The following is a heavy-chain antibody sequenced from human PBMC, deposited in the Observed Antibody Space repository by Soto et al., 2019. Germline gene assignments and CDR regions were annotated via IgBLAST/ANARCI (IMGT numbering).Heavy chain of an antibody. J-gene: IGHJ4*02. CDR2: MYYSGST. V-gene: IGHV4-39*01. CDR3: ARSSSRAFRFLEWVDPLDS. D-gene: IGHD3-3*01. CDR1: GDSISSSSYY. Sequence: QLQLQESGPGLVKPSETLSLTCTVSGDSISSSSYYWAWIRQPPGKGLELIGSMYYSGSTYYNPSLKSRVTMFVDTSKNQFSLKLSSVTAADTAVYYCARSSSRAFRFLEWVDPLDSWGQGTLVTVSS.